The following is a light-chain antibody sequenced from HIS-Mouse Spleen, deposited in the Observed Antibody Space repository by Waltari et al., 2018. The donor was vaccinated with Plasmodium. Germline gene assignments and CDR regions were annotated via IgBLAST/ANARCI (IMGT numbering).Light chain of an antibody. CDR2: AAS. CDR3: KKSYSTGT. CDR1: QSISSY. V-gene: IGKV1-39*01. Sequence: DIQMTQSPSSLSSSVGDRLTITCRASQSISSYLNWYQQKPGKAPKILIYAASSLQSGVPSRVSGSGSGTDVTLTISSLKPEYFATYYWKKSYSTGTFGQGTKVEIK. J-gene: IGKJ1*01.